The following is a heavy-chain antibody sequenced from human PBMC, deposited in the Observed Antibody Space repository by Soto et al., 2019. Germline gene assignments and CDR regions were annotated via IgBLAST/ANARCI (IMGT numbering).Heavy chain of an antibody. CDR3: ARDSELTPGDYYYYGMDV. J-gene: IGHJ6*02. CDR2: ISYDGSNK. Sequence: PVGSLRLSCAASGFTFSSYAMHWVRQAPGKGLEWVAVISYDGSNKYYADSVKGRFTISRDNSKNTLYLQMNSLRAEDTAVYYCARDSELTPGDYYYYGMDVWGQGTTVTVSS. CDR1: GFTFSSYA. D-gene: IGHD1-26*01. V-gene: IGHV3-30-3*01.